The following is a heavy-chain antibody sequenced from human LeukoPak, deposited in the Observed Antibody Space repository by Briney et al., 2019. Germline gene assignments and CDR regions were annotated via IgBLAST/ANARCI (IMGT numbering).Heavy chain of an antibody. D-gene: IGHD5-12*01. J-gene: IGHJ4*02. CDR2: ISSRGTHS. Sequence: GGSLRLSCEASGFTFSNYTMNWVRQAPGRGLEWVSSISSRGTHSYYADSVKGRFTISRDNAKNSLYLQMSSLRVEDTAIYYRARISLTSSGYDLAFFTHWGQGALVTVSS. CDR1: GFTFSNYT. V-gene: IGHV3-21*01. CDR3: ARISLTSSGYDLAFFTH.